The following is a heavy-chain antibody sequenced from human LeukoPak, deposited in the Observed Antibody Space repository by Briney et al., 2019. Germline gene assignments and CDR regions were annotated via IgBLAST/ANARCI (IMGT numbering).Heavy chain of an antibody. J-gene: IGHJ4*02. V-gene: IGHV3-23*01. Sequence: GGTLRLSCAASGFTFSSYGMSWVRQAPGKGLEWVSAISGSGGSTYYADSVTGRFTISRDNSKNTLYLQMNSLRAEDTAVYYCAKARADILTSYYSYWGQGSLVTVSS. CDR1: GFTFSSYG. CDR2: ISGSGGST. D-gene: IGHD3-9*01. CDR3: AKARADILTSYYSY.